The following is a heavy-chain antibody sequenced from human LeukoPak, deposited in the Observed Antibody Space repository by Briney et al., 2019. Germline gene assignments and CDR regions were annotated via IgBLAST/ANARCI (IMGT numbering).Heavy chain of an antibody. J-gene: IGHJ3*02. D-gene: IGHD1-14*01. CDR1: GFTFSSYG. CDR2: ISYDGSNK. V-gene: IGHV3-30*03. Sequence: PGGSLRLSCAASGFTFSSYGMHWVRQAPGKGLEWVAVISYDGSNKYYADSVKGRFTISRDNSKNTLYLQMNSLRAEDTAVYYCARRNLVGAFDIWGQGTMVTVSS. CDR3: ARRNLVGAFDI.